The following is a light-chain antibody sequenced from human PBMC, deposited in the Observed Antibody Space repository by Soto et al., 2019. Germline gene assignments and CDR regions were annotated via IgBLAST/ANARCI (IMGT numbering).Light chain of an antibody. J-gene: IGKJ1*01. Sequence: EIVMTQSPATLSLSPGERATLSCRASQSVSSNLAWYQQKPGQPPRLLFYGASSRAPGIPDRFSGSGSGTDFTLTISRLEPEDFAVYFCQQYGGSPRTFGQGTKVDI. CDR3: QQYGGSPRT. CDR2: GAS. V-gene: IGKV3-20*01. CDR1: QSVSSN.